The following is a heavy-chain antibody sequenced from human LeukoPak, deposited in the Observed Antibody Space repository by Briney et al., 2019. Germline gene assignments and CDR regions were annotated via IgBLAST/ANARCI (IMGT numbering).Heavy chain of an antibody. J-gene: IGHJ4*02. CDR1: GYTLTSYR. Sequence: GASVKVSCKASGYTLTSYRIHWVRQAPGQGLEWMGIINPSGGSTTYTQKFQGRVTMTRDTSTSTVYMELSRLTSEDTAVYYCARDSLPHYYTSGSQNPADYWGQGTLATVSS. D-gene: IGHD3-10*01. V-gene: IGHV1-46*01. CDR3: ARDSLPHYYTSGSQNPADY. CDR2: INPSGGST.